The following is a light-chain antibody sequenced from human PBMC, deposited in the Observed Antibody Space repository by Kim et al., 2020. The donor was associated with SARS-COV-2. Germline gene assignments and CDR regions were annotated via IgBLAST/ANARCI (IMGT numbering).Light chain of an antibody. CDR3: SSYAGSNNLV. V-gene: IGLV2-8*01. Sequence: GQSVPIPCSGPSSDVGGYNYVSWYQQHPAKAPKLMIYEVSKRPSGVPARFSGSKSGNTASLTVSGLQAEDEADYYCSSYAGSNNLVFGGGTQLTVL. CDR2: EVS. CDR1: SSDVGGYNY. J-gene: IGLJ2*01.